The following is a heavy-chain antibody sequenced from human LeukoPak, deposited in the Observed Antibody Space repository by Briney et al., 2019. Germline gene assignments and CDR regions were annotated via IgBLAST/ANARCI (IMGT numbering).Heavy chain of an antibody. J-gene: IGHJ3*02. CDR2: ISGSGGST. D-gene: IGHD4-17*01. CDR3: AKATTVTTRPFDAFDI. V-gene: IGHV3-23*01. Sequence: GGSLRLSCAASGFTFSSYAMSWVRQAPGKGLEWVSAISGSGGSTYYADSVKGRFTISRDNSKNTLYLQMNSLRAEDTAVYYCAKATTVTTRPFDAFDIWGQGTMVTVSS. CDR1: GFTFSSYA.